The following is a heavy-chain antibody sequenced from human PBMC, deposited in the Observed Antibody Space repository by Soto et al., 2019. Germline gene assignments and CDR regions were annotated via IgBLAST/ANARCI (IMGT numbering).Heavy chain of an antibody. D-gene: IGHD1-1*01. CDR3: ARHPELTGTTGWFDP. CDR2: IDPSDSYT. V-gene: IGHV5-10-1*01. Sequence: YRAGWIREVRGEGLEWRGKIDPSDSYTNYSPSFQGHVTISADKSISTAYLQWSSLKASDSAMYYCARHPELTGTTGWFDPCGQGPLVTVS. CDR1: YR. J-gene: IGHJ5*02.